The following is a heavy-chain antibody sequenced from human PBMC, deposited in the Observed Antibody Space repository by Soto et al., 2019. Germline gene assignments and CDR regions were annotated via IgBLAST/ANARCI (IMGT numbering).Heavy chain of an antibody. J-gene: IGHJ6*02. CDR3: ARDQREDYGGNYNYYYGMDV. D-gene: IGHD4-17*01. CDR2: INSDGSST. V-gene: IGHV3-74*01. Sequence: GGSLRLSCAASGFTFSSYWMHWVRQAPGKGLVWVSRINSDGSSTSYADSVKGRFTISRDNAKNTLYLQMNSLRAEDTAVYYCARDQREDYGGNYNYYYGMDVWGQGTMVTVSS. CDR1: GFTFSSYW.